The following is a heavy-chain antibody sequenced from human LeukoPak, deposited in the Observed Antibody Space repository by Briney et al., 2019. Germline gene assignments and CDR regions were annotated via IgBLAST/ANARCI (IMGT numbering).Heavy chain of an antibody. CDR1: GYTFTSYT. Sequence: GASVKVSCKASGYTFTSYTIHWVRQAPGQGLEWMGWINTDNGNTKYSQNLEGRVTITRDTSAGTTYMNLGSLRSDDTGVYYCARDIFGSSRPSDYWGQGTLVTVSS. D-gene: IGHD3-9*01. V-gene: IGHV1-3*04. CDR2: INTDNGNT. J-gene: IGHJ4*02. CDR3: ARDIFGSSRPSDY.